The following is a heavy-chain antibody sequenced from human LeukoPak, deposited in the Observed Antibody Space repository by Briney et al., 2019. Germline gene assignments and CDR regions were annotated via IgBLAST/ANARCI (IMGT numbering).Heavy chain of an antibody. J-gene: IGHJ6*03. CDR3: ARAVYCSSTSCYKGKRDYYYYYMDV. D-gene: IGHD2-2*02. Sequence: PSETLSLTCAVYGGSFSGYYWSWIRQPPARGLEGIGEINHSGSTNYNPSLNSRVTISVDTSKNQFSLKLSSVTAADTAVYYCARAVYCSSTSCYKGKRDYYYYYMDVWGKGTTVTVSS. CDR1: GGSFSGYY. V-gene: IGHV4-34*01. CDR2: INHSGST.